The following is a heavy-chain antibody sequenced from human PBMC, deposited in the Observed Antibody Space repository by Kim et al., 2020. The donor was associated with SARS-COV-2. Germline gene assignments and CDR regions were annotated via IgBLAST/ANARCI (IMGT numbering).Heavy chain of an antibody. D-gene: IGHD6-6*01. CDR3: ARETAARPSGYCYYYYGMDV. CDR2: INTNTGNP. Sequence: ASVKVSCKASGYTFTSYAMNWVRQAPGQGLEWMGWINTNTGNPTYAHGFTGRFVFSLDTSVSTAYLQISSLKAEDTAVYYCARETAARPSGYCYYYYGMDVWGEGTTVTVSS. J-gene: IGHJ6*04. CDR1: GYTFTSYA. V-gene: IGHV7-4-1*02.